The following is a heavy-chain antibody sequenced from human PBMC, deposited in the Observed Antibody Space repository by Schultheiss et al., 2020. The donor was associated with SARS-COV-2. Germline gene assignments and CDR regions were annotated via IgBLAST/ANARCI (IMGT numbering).Heavy chain of an antibody. J-gene: IGHJ3*02. CDR2: ISYSESS. D-gene: IGHD3-16*01. Sequence: SETLSLTCTVSGGSISSSSYYWGWIRQPPGMGLEWIGSISYSESSDYNPSLKSRVTMSVDTSSNQFSLKLSSVTAADTAVFYCARQGGGGRAFDIWGHGTMVTVSS. CDR3: ARQGGGGRAFDI. V-gene: IGHV4-39*01. CDR1: GGSISSSSYY.